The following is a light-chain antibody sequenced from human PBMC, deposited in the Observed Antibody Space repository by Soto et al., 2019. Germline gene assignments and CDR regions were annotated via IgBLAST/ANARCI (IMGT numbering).Light chain of an antibody. Sequence: DIQMTQSPSSLSASVGDRVTITCRASQGISTYLVWYQQRQGRAPKLLVYAASSLLSGVPSRFSGGGSGTAFTLTISSLQPEDFATYYCEQSYRTPYAFGQGTKLETK. CDR3: EQSYRTPYA. J-gene: IGKJ2*01. CDR1: QGISTY. CDR2: AAS. V-gene: IGKV1-39*01.